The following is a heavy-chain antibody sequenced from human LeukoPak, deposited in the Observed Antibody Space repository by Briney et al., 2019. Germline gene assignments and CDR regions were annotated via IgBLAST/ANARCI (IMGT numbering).Heavy chain of an antibody. CDR2: IYYSGST. CDR1: GGSISSGDYY. CDR3: ARESSSSWYGNWFDP. Sequence: SETLSLTYTVSGGSISSGDYYWSWIRQPPGKGLEWIGYIYYSGSTNYNPSLKSRVTISVDTSENQFSLKLSSVTAADTAVYYCARESSSSWYGNWFDPWGQGTLVTVSS. J-gene: IGHJ5*02. V-gene: IGHV4-61*08. D-gene: IGHD6-13*01.